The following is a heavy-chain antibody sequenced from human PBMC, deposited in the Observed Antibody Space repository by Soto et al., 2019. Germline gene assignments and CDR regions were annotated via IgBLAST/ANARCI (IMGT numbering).Heavy chain of an antibody. CDR2: ISNSGSTI. CDR1: GFTFTDYY. J-gene: IGHJ4*02. D-gene: IGHD3-9*01. Sequence: PGGSLRLSCAASGFTFTDYYMSWIRHAPGKGLEWVSYISNSGSTIYYADSVKRRFTISRDNAKNSLYLQMNSLRAEDTAVYYCARTAQVTYYDILTGYSLLYYFDYWGQGTLVTVPQ. V-gene: IGHV3-11*01. CDR3: ARTAQVTYYDILTGYSLLYYFDY.